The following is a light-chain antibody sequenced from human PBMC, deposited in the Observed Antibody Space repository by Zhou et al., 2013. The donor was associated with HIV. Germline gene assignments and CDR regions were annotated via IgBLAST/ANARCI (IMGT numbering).Light chain of an antibody. CDR1: QSLLHTNGYNY. Sequence: DIVMTQTPLSLSVTPGQPASISCRSNQSLLHTNGYNYLDWYLQKPGQSPQLLIYLGSNRASGVPDRFSGSGSGTDFTLKISRVEAEDVGVYYCMQALQTPITFGQGTRLEIK. J-gene: IGKJ5*01. V-gene: IGKV2-28*01. CDR2: LGS. CDR3: MQALQTPIT.